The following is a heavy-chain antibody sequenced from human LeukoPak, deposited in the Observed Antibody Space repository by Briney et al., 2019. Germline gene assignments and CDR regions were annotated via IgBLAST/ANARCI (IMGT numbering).Heavy chain of an antibody. Sequence: PGGSLRLSCAASGFTFSSYAMSWVRQAPGKGLEWVSTISGSFGSTYYADSVEGRFTISRDNSKNTMSLQLNSLRAEYTAVYYCAQSPKIVTTPRFDYWGQGTLVTVSS. V-gene: IGHV3-23*01. CDR1: GFTFSSYA. D-gene: IGHD5-12*01. CDR3: AQSPKIVTTPRFDY. J-gene: IGHJ4*02. CDR2: ISGSFGST.